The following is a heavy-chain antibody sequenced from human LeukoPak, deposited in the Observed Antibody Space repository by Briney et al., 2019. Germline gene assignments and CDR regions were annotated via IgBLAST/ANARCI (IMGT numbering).Heavy chain of an antibody. Sequence: GGSLRLSCAASGFTFSSYAMSWVRQAPGKGLEWVSAISGSGGSTYYADSVKGRFTISRDNSKNTLYLQMNSLRAEDTAVYYCAKDLGYCSGGSCYPPYYFDYWGQGTLVTVSS. CDR3: AKDLGYCSGGSCYPPYYFDY. D-gene: IGHD2-15*01. CDR2: ISGSGGST. V-gene: IGHV3-23*01. J-gene: IGHJ4*02. CDR1: GFTFSSYA.